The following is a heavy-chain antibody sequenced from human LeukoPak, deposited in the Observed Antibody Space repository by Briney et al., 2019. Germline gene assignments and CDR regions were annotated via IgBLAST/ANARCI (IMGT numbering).Heavy chain of an antibody. CDR2: INYSGST. D-gene: IGHD3-22*01. CDR3: ATATCVVAYYDSRSKYYFDY. Sequence: SETLSLTCTVYGGFFSGYYWSWIRQPPGKGLEWIGEINYSGSTNYNPSLKSRVTISVDTPKNQFSLKLSSVTAADTAVYYCATATCVVAYYDSRSKYYFDYWGQGTLVTVSS. J-gene: IGHJ4*02. V-gene: IGHV4-34*01. CDR1: GGFFSGYY.